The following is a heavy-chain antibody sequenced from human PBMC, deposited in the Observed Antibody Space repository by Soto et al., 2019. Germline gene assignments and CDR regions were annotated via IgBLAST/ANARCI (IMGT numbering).Heavy chain of an antibody. Sequence: ESGGGVVQPGRSLRLSCAASGFTFSSYGMHWVRQAPGKGLEWVAVISYDGSNKYYADSVKGRFTISRDNSKNTLYLQMNSLRAEDTAVYYCAKVDHIAVAGTLDYWGQGTLVTVSS. V-gene: IGHV3-30*18. D-gene: IGHD6-19*01. J-gene: IGHJ4*02. CDR2: ISYDGSNK. CDR1: GFTFSSYG. CDR3: AKVDHIAVAGTLDY.